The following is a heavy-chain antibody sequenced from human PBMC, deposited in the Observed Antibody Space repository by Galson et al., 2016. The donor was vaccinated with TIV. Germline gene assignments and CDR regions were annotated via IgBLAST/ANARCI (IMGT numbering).Heavy chain of an antibody. CDR2: INGDGSDR. V-gene: IGHV3-74*01. CDR1: GFHFSTYW. D-gene: IGHD2-15*01. J-gene: IGHJ6*02. CDR3: ARALDYFQSSAYSYRSGFYYYPMDV. Sequence: SLRLSCAASGFHFSTYWMHWVRQVPGKGLLWVARINGDGSDRDYAESVEGRFTISRDNARNTLYLQLNRLRAEDTALYFCARALDYFQSSAYSYRSGFYYYPMDVWGQGTTVTVSS.